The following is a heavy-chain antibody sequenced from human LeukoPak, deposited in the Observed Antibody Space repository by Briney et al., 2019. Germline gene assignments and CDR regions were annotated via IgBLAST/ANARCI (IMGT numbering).Heavy chain of an antibody. V-gene: IGHV3-74*01. D-gene: IGHD2-2*01. CDR3: ARSCSSTSCPADY. Sequence: GGSLRLSCAASVFTFSRYWMHWVRQAPGKGLVWVSLMNSDGSTTNYADSVKGRFTISRDNAKNTLYLQMNSLRAEDTAVYYCARSCSSTSCPADYWGQGTLVTVSS. CDR2: MNSDGSTT. J-gene: IGHJ4*02. CDR1: VFTFSRYW.